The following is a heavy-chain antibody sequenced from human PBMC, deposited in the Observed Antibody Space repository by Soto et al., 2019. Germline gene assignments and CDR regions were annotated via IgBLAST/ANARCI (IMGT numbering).Heavy chain of an antibody. CDR3: AREVQVHTPAFVY. CDR2: ISPMFGAA. CDR1: AGTFNTYA. Sequence: QVQLVQSGAEMKKPGSSVKVSCQSSAGTFNTYAMNWVRQAPGQGPEWMGDISPMFGAANYAPKFQGRVTITADESTGTSYMQLGSLTSEDTALYFCAREVQVHTPAFVYWGQGTLVTVSS. J-gene: IGHJ4*02. D-gene: IGHD3-10*01. V-gene: IGHV1-69*19.